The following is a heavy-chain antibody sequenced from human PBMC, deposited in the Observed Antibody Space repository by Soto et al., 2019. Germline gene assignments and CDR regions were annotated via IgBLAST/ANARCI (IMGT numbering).Heavy chain of an antibody. CDR3: AKDSEGFYYYMDV. V-gene: IGHV1-46*01. CDR2: INPSGGST. J-gene: IGHJ6*03. CDR1: GYTFTSYY. Sequence: ASVKVSCKASGYTFTSYYMHWVRQAPGQGLEWMGIINPSGGSTSYAQKFQGRVTMTRDTSTSTVYMELSSLRSEDTAVYYCAKDSEGFYYYMDVWGKGTTVTVSS.